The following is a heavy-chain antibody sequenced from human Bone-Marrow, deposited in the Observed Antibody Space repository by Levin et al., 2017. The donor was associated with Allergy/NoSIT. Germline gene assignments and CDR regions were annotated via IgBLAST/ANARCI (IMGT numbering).Heavy chain of an antibody. Sequence: GESLKISCAASGFTLSGYWMTWVRQAPGKGLEWVGNIKQDGSETYYVDSVKGRFTISRDNAKNSLSLQMNSLRAEDTAVYYCVRDGDTSGMDVWGRGTTVTVSS. V-gene: IGHV3-7*01. J-gene: IGHJ6*02. CDR2: IKQDGSET. D-gene: IGHD5-18*01. CDR3: VRDGDTSGMDV. CDR1: GFTLSGYW.